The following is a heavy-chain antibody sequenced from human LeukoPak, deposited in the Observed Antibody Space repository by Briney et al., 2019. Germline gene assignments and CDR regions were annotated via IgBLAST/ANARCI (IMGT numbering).Heavy chain of an antibody. CDR2: IYYSGYT. V-gene: IGHV4-39*02. CDR1: GGSISSSSYY. D-gene: IGHD3-22*01. Sequence: SETLSLTCTVSGGSISSSSYYWGWIRQPPGKGLEWIGSIYYSGYTYYNPSLKSRVTISVDTSKNQFSLKLSSVTAADTAVYYCAREALYYYDSSGYFGYWGQGTLVTVSS. J-gene: IGHJ4*02. CDR3: AREALYYYDSSGYFGY.